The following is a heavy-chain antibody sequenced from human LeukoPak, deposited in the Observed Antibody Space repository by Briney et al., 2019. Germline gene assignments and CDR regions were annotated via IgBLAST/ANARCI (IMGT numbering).Heavy chain of an antibody. V-gene: IGHV4-4*07. Sequence: SETLSLTCTVSGGSISSYYWSWIRQPAGKGLEWIGRIYTSGSTNYNPSLKSRVTMSVDTSKNQFSLKLSSVTAADTAAYCCARGRYDYVWGSYRNWFDPWGQGTLVTVSS. CDR1: GGSISSYY. CDR2: IYTSGST. J-gene: IGHJ5*02. D-gene: IGHD3-16*02. CDR3: ARGRYDYVWGSYRNWFDP.